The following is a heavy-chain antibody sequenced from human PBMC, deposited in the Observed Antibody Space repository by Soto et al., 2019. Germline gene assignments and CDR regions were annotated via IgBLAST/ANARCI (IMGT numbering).Heavy chain of an antibody. Sequence: QVQLVQSGAEVKKPGASVKVSCKASGYTFTSYGISWVRQAPGQGLEWMGWISAYNGNTNYAQKLQGRVTMTTDTSTSTAYMERRSLRSDDTAVYYCARDESGSSTRRYYYYGMDVWGQGTTVTVSS. CDR1: GYTFTSYG. J-gene: IGHJ6*02. D-gene: IGHD6-6*01. CDR3: ARDESGSSTRRYYYYGMDV. V-gene: IGHV1-18*04. CDR2: ISAYNGNT.